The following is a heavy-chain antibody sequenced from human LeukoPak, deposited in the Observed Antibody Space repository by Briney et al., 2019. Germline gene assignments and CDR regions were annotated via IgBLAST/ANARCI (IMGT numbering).Heavy chain of an antibody. CDR3: DRGTMVREVIRHFDY. CDR1: GGSFSGYY. D-gene: IGHD3-10*01. CDR2: INHSGST. V-gene: IGHV4-34*01. Sequence: NPSETLSLTCAVYGGSFSGYYWSWVRQPPGKGLEWVGEINHSGSTTYYPSLKSRVTISVDKSKNQFSLKLSSVTAADPAVYYCDRGTMVREVIRHFDYWGQGSLVSDCS. J-gene: IGHJ4*02.